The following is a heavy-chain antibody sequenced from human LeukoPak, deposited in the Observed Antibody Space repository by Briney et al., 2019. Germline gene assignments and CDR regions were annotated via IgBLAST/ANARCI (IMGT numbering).Heavy chain of an antibody. CDR2: MNPNSGNT. CDR3: ARDEVEMATIDY. Sequence: ASVKVSCKVSGYTLTELSMHWVRQATGQGLEWMGWMNPNSGNTGYAQKFQGRVTMTRNTSISTAYMELSSLRSEDTAVYYCARDEVEMATIDYWGQGTLVTVSS. J-gene: IGHJ4*02. V-gene: IGHV1-8*01. CDR1: GYTLTELS. D-gene: IGHD5-24*01.